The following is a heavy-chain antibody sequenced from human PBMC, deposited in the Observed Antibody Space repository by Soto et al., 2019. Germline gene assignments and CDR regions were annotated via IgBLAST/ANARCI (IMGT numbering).Heavy chain of an antibody. D-gene: IGHD5-12*01. CDR1: GYTFFTYD. Sequence: ASVKVSCKASGYTFFTYDISWVRQAPGQGLEWMGWISTYSGDAKYAQKFQGRVTMTTDTSTTTAYLELRSLRSDDTAVYYCARHHGPTTSENWFDPWGQGTLVTVSS. V-gene: IGHV1-18*01. J-gene: IGHJ5*02. CDR3: ARHHGPTTSENWFDP. CDR2: ISTYSGDA.